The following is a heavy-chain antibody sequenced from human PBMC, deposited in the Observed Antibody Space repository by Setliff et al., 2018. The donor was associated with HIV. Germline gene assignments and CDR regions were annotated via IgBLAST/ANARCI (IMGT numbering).Heavy chain of an antibody. J-gene: IGHJ6*03. V-gene: IGHV4-4*07. Sequence: PSETLSLTCTVSGGSISSDYYWGWIRQPPGKGLESLGRIYTSGNMIYNPSLKSRVTMSADTSRNQLSLKLSSVTAADTAVYYCARGIGTRYNYYMDVWGIGTTVTVSS. D-gene: IGHD1-20*01. CDR2: IYTSGNM. CDR1: GGSISSDYY. CDR3: ARGIGTRYNYYMDV.